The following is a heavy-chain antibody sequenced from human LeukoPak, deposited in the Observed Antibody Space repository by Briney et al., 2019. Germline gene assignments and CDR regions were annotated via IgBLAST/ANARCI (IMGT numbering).Heavy chain of an antibody. D-gene: IGHD2-8*01. CDR1: GYTFITYD. CDR3: ARGPWFRSLVGYCANGICYPGY. J-gene: IGHJ4*02. V-gene: IGHV1-8*01. Sequence: ASVKVSCKASGYTFITYDILWVRQAAGQGLEWMGWLNPNNGHVGYIEKFHGRVTMTMDTSISTDYMELRSLRYDDTAVYYCARGPWFRSLVGYCANGICYPGYWGQGSLVTVSS. CDR2: LNPNNGHV.